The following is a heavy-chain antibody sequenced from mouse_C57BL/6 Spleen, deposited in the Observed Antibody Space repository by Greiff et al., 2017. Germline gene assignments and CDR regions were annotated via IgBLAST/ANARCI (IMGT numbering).Heavy chain of an antibody. V-gene: IGHV10-1*01. CDR1: GFSFNTYA. CDR2: IRSKSNNYAT. J-gene: IGHJ2*01. Sequence: EVKLVESGGGLVQPKGSLKLSCAASGFSFNTYAMNWVRQAPGKGLEWVARIRSKSNNYATYYADSVKDRFTISRDDSESMLYLQMNNLKTEDTAMYYCVRGIYFTEGGFDYWGQGTTLTVSS. D-gene: IGHD1-1*01. CDR3: VRGIYFTEGGFDY.